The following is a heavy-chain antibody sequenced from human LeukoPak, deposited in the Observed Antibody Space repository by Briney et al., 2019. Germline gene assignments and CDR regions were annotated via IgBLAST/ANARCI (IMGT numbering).Heavy chain of an antibody. CDR2: ISSSSSYI. Sequence: NPGGSLRLSCAASGFTFSSYSMNWVRQAPGTGLEWVSSISSSSSYIYYADSVKGRFTISRDNAKNSLYLQMNSLRAEDTAVYYCARPHYGDFGDDAFDIWGQGTMVTVSS. CDR1: GFTFSSYS. J-gene: IGHJ3*02. V-gene: IGHV3-21*01. CDR3: ARPHYGDFGDDAFDI. D-gene: IGHD4-17*01.